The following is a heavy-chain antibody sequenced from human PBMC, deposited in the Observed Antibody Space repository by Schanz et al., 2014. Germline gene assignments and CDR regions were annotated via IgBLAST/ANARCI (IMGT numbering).Heavy chain of an antibody. Sequence: VQLVESGGGVVQPGRSLRLSCAGSGFSFSDYGMHWVRQAPGKGLEWVSGIGGSGDSTHYADSVKGRFIISRDNSKNTLYLQMNSLRAGDTAVYYCAKDGRLPYYGTGSDFDYWGQGTLVAVSS. CDR3: AKDGRLPYYGTGSDFDY. D-gene: IGHD3-22*01. J-gene: IGHJ4*02. V-gene: IGHV3-23*04. CDR1: GFSFSDYG. CDR2: IGGSGDST.